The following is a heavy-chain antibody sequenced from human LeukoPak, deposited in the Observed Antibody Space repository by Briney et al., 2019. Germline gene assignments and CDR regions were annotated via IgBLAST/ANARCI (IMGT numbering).Heavy chain of an antibody. CDR1: AFTFRSYA. V-gene: IGHV3-23*01. J-gene: IGHJ4*02. D-gene: IGHD5-18*01. Sequence: ESGGSLRLSCAASAFTFRSYAMIWVRQAPGKGLECVSGISGSGGSTYYSDSAKGRFTISRDNSNNTLYLQMNSLRAEDTAVYYCAKGAASRGYTYVANWGQGTLVTVSS. CDR3: AKGAASRGYTYVAN. CDR2: ISGSGGST.